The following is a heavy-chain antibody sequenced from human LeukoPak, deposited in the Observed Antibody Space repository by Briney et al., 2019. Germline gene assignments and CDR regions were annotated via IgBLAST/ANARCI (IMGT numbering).Heavy chain of an antibody. V-gene: IGHV3-30*18. CDR1: GFTFSSYG. Sequence: GGSLRLSCAASGFTFSSYGMHWVRQAPGKGLEWVAVISYDGSNKYYADSVKGRFTISRDNSKNTLYLQMNSLRAEDTAVYYCAKDGYDSSGFDYWGQGTLVTVSS. CDR3: AKDGYDSSGFDY. D-gene: IGHD3-22*01. CDR2: ISYDGSNK. J-gene: IGHJ4*02.